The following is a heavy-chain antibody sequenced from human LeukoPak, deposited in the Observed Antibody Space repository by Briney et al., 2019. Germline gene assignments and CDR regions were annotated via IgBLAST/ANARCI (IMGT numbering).Heavy chain of an antibody. Sequence: GGSLRLSCAASGFTVSSNYMSWVRQAPGKGLEWVSVIYSGGSTYYADSVKGRFTISRHNSKNTLYLQMNSLRAEDTAVYYCARLRARYYDSSQDDHWGQGTLVTVSS. CDR3: ARLRARYYDSSQDDH. V-gene: IGHV3-53*04. CDR1: GFTVSSNY. CDR2: IYSGGST. D-gene: IGHD3-22*01. J-gene: IGHJ4*02.